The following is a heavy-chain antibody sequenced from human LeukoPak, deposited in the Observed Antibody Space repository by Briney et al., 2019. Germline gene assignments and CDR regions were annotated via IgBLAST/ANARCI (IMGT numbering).Heavy chain of an antibody. CDR1: GGTFSSYT. CDR3: ARAYGSGSYYNY. J-gene: IGHJ4*02. D-gene: IGHD3-10*01. V-gene: IGHV1-69*02. Sequence: ASVKVSCKASGGTFSSYTISWVRQAPEQGLEWMGRIIPILGIANYTQKFQGRVTITADKSTSTAYMELSSLRSEDTAVYYCARAYGSGSYYNYWGQGTLVTVSA. CDR2: IIPILGIA.